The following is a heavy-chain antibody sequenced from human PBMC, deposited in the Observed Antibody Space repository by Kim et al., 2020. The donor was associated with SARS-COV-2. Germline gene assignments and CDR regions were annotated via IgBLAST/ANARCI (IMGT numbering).Heavy chain of an antibody. D-gene: IGHD5-12*01. CDR2: VSIGGDST. CDR3: AKSGQFDY. CDR1: GFTFSNYA. Sequence: GGSLRLSCAASGFTFSNYAMSWVRQAQGKGLEWFSTVSIGGDSTSYADSVKGRFTISRDNSKNTLSLHMNSLRPEDTALYYCAKSGQFDYWGQGILVTVSS. J-gene: IGHJ4*02. V-gene: IGHV3-23*01.